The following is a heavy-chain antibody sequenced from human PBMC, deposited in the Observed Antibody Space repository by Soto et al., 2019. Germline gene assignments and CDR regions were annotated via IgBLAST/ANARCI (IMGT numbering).Heavy chain of an antibody. CDR3: ARLALEGVRFLEWFDY. J-gene: IGHJ4*02. CDR2: IYHSGST. Sequence: PSETLSLTCAVSGYSISSGYYWGWIRQPPGKGLEWIGSIYHSGSTYYNPSLKSRVTISVDTSKNQFSLKLSSVTAADTAVYYCARLALEGVRFLEWFDYWGQGTLVTVSS. CDR1: GYSISSGYY. D-gene: IGHD3-3*01. V-gene: IGHV4-38-2*01.